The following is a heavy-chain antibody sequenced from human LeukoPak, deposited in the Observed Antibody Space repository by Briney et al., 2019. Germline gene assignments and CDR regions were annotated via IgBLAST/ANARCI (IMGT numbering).Heavy chain of an antibody. D-gene: IGHD5-12*01. V-gene: IGHV3-23*01. CDR2: ISGSGGST. CDR3: AKDRGESGYDFLTPGFTRRKDAFDI. CDR1: GFTFSSYA. J-gene: IGHJ3*02. Sequence: GGSLRLSCAASGFTFSSYAMSWVRQAPGKGLEWVSAISGSGGSTYYADSVKGRFTISRDNSKNTLYLQMNSLRAEDTAVYYCAKDRGESGYDFLTPGFTRRKDAFDIWGQGTMVTVSS.